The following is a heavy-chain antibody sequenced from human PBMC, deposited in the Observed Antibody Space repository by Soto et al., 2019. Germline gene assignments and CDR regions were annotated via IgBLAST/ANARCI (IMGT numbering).Heavy chain of an antibody. D-gene: IGHD1-26*01. CDR1: GFTVSSNY. J-gene: IGHJ4*02. Sequence: EVQLVESGGGLIQPGGSLRLSCAAIGFTVSSNYMNWVRQAPGKGLEWVSAIYSGGSTYYADSVKGRFTISKDISKNTLYLQMNSLRAEDTAVYYCAVGAVVGATYFWGQGTLVTVSS. CDR3: AVGAVVGATYF. CDR2: IYSGGST. V-gene: IGHV3-53*01.